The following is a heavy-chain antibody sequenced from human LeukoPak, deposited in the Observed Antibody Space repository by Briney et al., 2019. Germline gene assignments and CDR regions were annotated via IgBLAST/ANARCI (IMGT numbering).Heavy chain of an antibody. J-gene: IGHJ4*02. D-gene: IGHD3-22*01. Sequence: SETLSLTCTVSGGPISSYYWSWTRHPPGKGLEWIGYIYYSGSTNYNPSLKSRVTISVDTSKNQFSLKLSSVTAADTAVYYCARQVVITKAIDYWGQGTLVTVSS. V-gene: IGHV4-59*08. CDR3: ARQVVITKAIDY. CDR1: GGPISSYY. CDR2: IYYSGST.